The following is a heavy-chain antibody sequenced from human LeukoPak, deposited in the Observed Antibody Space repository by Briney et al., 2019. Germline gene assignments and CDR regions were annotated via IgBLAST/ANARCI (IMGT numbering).Heavy chain of an antibody. D-gene: IGHD2-2*02. CDR1: GGSISSSSYY. Sequence: SETLSLTCTVSGGSISSSSYYWGWIRQPPGKGLEWIGSIYYSGSTYYNPSLKSRVTISVDTSKNQFSLRLSSVTAADTAVYYCARDLSDVVVPAAIRLVAYYYMDVWGKGTTVTVSS. V-gene: IGHV4-39*07. J-gene: IGHJ6*03. CDR3: ARDLSDVVVPAAIRLVAYYYMDV. CDR2: IYYSGST.